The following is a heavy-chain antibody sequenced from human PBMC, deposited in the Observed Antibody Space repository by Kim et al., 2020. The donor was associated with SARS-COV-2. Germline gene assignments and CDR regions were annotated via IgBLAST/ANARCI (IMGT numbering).Heavy chain of an antibody. D-gene: IGHD3-10*01. V-gene: IGHV1-8*01. CDR2: MNPNSGNT. CDR3: ARGLRGSGSLYYFDY. CDR1: GYTFTSYD. Sequence: ASVKVSCEASGYTFTSYDINWVRQATGKGLEWMGWMNPNSGNTGYAQKFPGRVTMTRNTSITTAYMELSSLRSEDTAVYYCARGLRGSGSLYYFDYWGQGTLVTVSS. J-gene: IGHJ4*02.